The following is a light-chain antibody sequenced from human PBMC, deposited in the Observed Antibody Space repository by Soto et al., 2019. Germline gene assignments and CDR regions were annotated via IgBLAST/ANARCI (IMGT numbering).Light chain of an antibody. CDR2: KHH. V-gene: IGLV1-47*01. CDR3: ASWDDTLSGRL. CDR1: SSNIGRKY. J-gene: IGLJ2*01. Sequence: QSVLTQPPSASGTPGQRVTISCSGSSSNIGRKYTDWYQQFPGTAPKLLIYKHHQRPSGVPDRFSGSKSGTSASLGISGLLSEDEADYYCASWDDTLSGRLFGGGTKLTVL.